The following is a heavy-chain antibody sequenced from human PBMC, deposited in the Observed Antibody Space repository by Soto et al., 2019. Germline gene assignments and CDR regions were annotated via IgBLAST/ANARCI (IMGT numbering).Heavy chain of an antibody. Sequence: ASVKVSCKASGYTFTGYYIHWVRQAPGQGLEWMRWINPNSGGTNYAQKFQGWVTMTRYTSISTAYMELSRLISDVTAVYYCAISQYSSGWYDYWGQGTLVTVSS. J-gene: IGHJ4*02. CDR1: GYTFTGYY. CDR2: INPNSGGT. CDR3: AISQYSSGWYDY. D-gene: IGHD6-19*01. V-gene: IGHV1-2*04.